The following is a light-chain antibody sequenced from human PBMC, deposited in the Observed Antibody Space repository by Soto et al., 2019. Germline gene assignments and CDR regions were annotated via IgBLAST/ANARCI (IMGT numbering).Light chain of an antibody. CDR3: QQYNGYSTWT. J-gene: IGKJ1*01. CDR2: DAS. V-gene: IGKV1-5*01. CDR1: QSVSIW. Sequence: DIHLTQSPSTLSASVGDRVTITCRASQSVSIWLAWYRQKPGKAPEVLVWDASSLQRGVPSRLSGSGSGTEFTLTISSLQPDDFATYYCQQYNGYSTWTFGQGTKVDIK.